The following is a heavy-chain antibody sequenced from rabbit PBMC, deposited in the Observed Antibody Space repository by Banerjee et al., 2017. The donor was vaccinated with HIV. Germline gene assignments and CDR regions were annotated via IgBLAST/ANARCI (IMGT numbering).Heavy chain of an antibody. CDR2: IYAGSNGST. V-gene: IGHV1S40*01. Sequence: QSLEESGGDLVKPGASLTLTCTASGFSFSSYYMCWVRQAPGKGLEWIACIYAGSNGSTYYASWSKGRFTISKTSSTTVTLQTTSLTAADTATYFCAKDAGAVCYAMWGPGTLVTVS. J-gene: IGHJ4*01. D-gene: IGHD4-2*01. CDR1: GFSFSSYY. CDR3: AKDAGAVCYAM.